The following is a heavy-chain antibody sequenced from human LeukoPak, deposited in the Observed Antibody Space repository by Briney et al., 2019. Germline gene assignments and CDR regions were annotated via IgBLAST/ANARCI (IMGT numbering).Heavy chain of an antibody. Sequence: SETLSLTCTVSGGSISSHYGSWIRQPPGKGLEWIGYIYYSGSTNYNPSLKSRVTISVDTSKNQFSLKLSSVTAADTAVYYCAREIVVVNHYYMDVWGKGTTVTVSS. CDR2: IYYSGST. V-gene: IGHV4-59*11. J-gene: IGHJ6*03. CDR3: AREIVVVNHYYMDV. CDR1: GGSISSHY. D-gene: IGHD3-22*01.